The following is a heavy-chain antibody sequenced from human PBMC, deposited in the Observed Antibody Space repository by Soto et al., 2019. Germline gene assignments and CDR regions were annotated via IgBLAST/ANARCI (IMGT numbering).Heavy chain of an antibody. Sequence: SVKVSCKASGYTFTSYAMHWVRQAPGQRLEWMGWINAGNGNTKYSQKFQGRVTITRDTSASTAYMELSSLRSDDTAVYYCARDSGYYDSSGYYPDAFDIWGQGTMVTVAS. D-gene: IGHD3-22*01. CDR2: INAGNGNT. V-gene: IGHV1-3*01. J-gene: IGHJ3*02. CDR3: ARDSGYYDSSGYYPDAFDI. CDR1: GYTFTSYA.